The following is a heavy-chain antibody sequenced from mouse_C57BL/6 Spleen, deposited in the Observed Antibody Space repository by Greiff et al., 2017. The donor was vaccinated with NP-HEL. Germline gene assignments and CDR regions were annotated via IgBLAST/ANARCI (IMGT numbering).Heavy chain of an antibody. Sequence: VQLQQSGAELVRPGASVTLSCKASGYTFTDYEMHWVKQTPVHGLEWIGAIDPETGGTAYNQKFKGKAILTADKSSSTAYMELRSLTSEDSAVYYCTRDYSNCAMDYWGQGTSVTVSS. J-gene: IGHJ4*01. CDR2: IDPETGGT. CDR1: GYTFTDYE. V-gene: IGHV1-15*01. CDR3: TRDYSNCAMDY. D-gene: IGHD2-5*01.